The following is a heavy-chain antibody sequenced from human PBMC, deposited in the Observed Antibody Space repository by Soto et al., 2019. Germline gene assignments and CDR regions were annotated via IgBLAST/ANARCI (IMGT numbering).Heavy chain of an antibody. CDR2: IRSRDSDYAT. J-gene: IGHJ4*02. CDR3: TTYGNSSKGFDY. Sequence: EVQLVESGGGLVHPGGSLKLSCAVSGFTFSGSVMHWVRQAPGKGLEWLGRIRSRDSDYATSYAESVKGSVTISRDDSKNTAYLQVTSLKIEDTALYYCTTYGNSSKGFDYWGQGTLVTVSS. V-gene: IGHV3-73*01. D-gene: IGHD6-6*01. CDR1: GFTFSGSV.